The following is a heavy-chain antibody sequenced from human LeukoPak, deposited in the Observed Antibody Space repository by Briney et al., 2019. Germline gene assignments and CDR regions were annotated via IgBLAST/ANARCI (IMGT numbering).Heavy chain of an antibody. CDR2: IYYSGST. J-gene: IGHJ4*02. CDR1: GGSISSGDYY. CDR3: ARGVVPAAINFDY. Sequence: SQTLSLTCTVSGGSISSGDYYWSWIRQPPGKGPEWIGYIYYSGSTYYNPSLKSRVTISVDTSKNQFSLKLSSVTAADTAVYYCARGVVPAAINFDYWGQGTLVTVSS. D-gene: IGHD2-2*01. V-gene: IGHV4-30-4*08.